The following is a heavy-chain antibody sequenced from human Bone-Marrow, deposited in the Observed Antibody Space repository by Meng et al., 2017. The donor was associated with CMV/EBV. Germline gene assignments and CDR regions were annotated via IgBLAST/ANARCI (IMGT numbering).Heavy chain of an antibody. CDR1: GFTFSNFV. CDR2: ITQNGATT. D-gene: IGHD3-9*01. J-gene: IGHJ4*02. CDR3: AKPKSEVRYLDWLSDS. Sequence: GESLKISCAASGFTFSNFVMVWVRQAPGKGLEWVSAITQNGATTSYAESVKGRFTVSRDNSKNTLYLQMDSLRAEDTALYYCAKPKSEVRYLDWLSDSCGQGTLVTVSS. V-gene: IGHV3-23*01.